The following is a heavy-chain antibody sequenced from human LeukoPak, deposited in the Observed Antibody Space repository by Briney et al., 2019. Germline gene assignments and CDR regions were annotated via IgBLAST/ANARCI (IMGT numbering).Heavy chain of an antibody. CDR3: SGLGGGLDY. CDR1: GFTFNSYA. V-gene: IGHV3-30-3*01. CDR2: ISYDGSNK. J-gene: IGHJ4*02. Sequence: GRSLRLACAASGFTFNSYAIHWVRQAPGKGLEWVAVISYDGSNKYYADSVKGRFTISRDNSKTTLYLQMNSLRAEDTAVYYCSGLGGGLDYWGQGTLVTVSS. D-gene: IGHD3-16*01.